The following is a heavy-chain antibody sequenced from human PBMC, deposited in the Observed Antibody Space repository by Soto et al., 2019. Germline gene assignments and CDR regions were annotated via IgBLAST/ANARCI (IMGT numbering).Heavy chain of an antibody. CDR1: GGSFSGYY. CDR2: INHSGST. J-gene: IGHJ4*02. CDR3: ARTLIVVVPAAEKEQQPGTIYYY. D-gene: IGHD2-2*01. V-gene: IGHV4-34*01. Sequence: SSETLSLTCAVYGGSFSGYYWSWIRQPPGKGLEWIGEINHSGSTNYNPSLKSRVTISVDTSKNQFSLKLSSVTAADTAVYYCARTLIVVVPAAEKEQQPGTIYYYWSQRTPVTVSS.